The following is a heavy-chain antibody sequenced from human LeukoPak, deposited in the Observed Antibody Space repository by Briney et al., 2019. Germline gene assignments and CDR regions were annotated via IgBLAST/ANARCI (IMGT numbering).Heavy chain of an antibody. J-gene: IGHJ5*02. CDR3: ATDSISRYDILTGYLNWFDP. D-gene: IGHD3-9*01. V-gene: IGHV1-69*13. CDR1: GGTFSSYA. Sequence: SVKVSCKASGGTFSSYAISWVRQAPGQGLEWMGGIIPISGTANYAQKFQGRVTITADESTSTAYMELSSLRSEDTAVYYCATDSISRYDILTGYLNWFDPWGQGTLVTVSS. CDR2: IIPISGTA.